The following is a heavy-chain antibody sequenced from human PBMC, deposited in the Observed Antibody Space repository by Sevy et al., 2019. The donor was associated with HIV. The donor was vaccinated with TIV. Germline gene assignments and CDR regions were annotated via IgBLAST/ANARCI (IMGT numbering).Heavy chain of an antibody. J-gene: IGHJ3*02. D-gene: IGHD6-13*01. V-gene: IGHV3-21*01. CDR2: ISSSSSYI. CDR1: GFTFSSYS. CDR3: ARDRGSSSTLDAFDI. Sequence: GSLRLSCAASGFTFSSYSMNWVRQAPGKGLEWVSSISSSSSYIYYADSVKGRFTISRDNAKNSLYLQMNSLRAEDTAVYYCARDRGSSSTLDAFDIWGQGTMVTVSS.